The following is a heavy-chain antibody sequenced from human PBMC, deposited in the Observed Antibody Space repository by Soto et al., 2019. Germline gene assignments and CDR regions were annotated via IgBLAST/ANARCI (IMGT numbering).Heavy chain of an antibody. CDR2: IYSNGDT. V-gene: IGHV4-31*03. CDR3: ARRGGSSSGYYYFAMDA. CDR1: SDSMNSGGYY. D-gene: IGHD6-6*01. Sequence: SETLSLTCSVSSDSMNSGGYYWSWIRQHPGKGLEWIGYIYSNGDTYYNPSLESRVTISLDTSKNQFSLNLTSVTAADTAVYYCARRGGSSSGYYYFAMDAWGQGTTVTVS. J-gene: IGHJ6*02.